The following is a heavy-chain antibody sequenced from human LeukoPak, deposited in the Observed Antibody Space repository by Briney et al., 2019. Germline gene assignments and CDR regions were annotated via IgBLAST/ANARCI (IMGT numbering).Heavy chain of an antibody. J-gene: IGHJ4*02. D-gene: IGHD5-24*01. CDR3: ARGRWLRNWYYFDY. V-gene: IGHV4-59*01. CDR1: GGSISSYY. CDR2: IYYSGST. Sequence: SETLSLTCTVSGGSISSYYWSWIRQPPGKGLEWIGYIYYSGSTNYNPSLKSRVTISVDTSNNQFSLKLSSVTAADTAVYYCARGRWLRNWYYFDYWGQGTLVTVSS.